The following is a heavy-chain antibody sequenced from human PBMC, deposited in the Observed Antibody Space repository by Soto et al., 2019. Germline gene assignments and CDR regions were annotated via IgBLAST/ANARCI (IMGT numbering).Heavy chain of an antibody. J-gene: IGHJ6*03. CDR3: ARAVHHFWSGYYLTYYYYMDV. CDR1: GGSISSYY. D-gene: IGHD3-3*02. V-gene: IGHV4-59*01. Sequence: PSETLSLTCTVSGGSISSYYWSWIRQPPGKGLEWIVYIYYSGSTNYNPSLKSRVTISVDTSKNQFSLKLSSVTAADTAVYYCARAVHHFWSGYYLTYYYYMDVWGKGTTVTVSS. CDR2: IYYSGST.